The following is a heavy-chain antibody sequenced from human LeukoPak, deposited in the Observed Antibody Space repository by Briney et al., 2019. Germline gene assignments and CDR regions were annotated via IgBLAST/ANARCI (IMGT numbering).Heavy chain of an antibody. CDR3: ARYDSSGYGMDV. Sequence: PSDTLSLTCTVSGGSISSISYSWGWIRQPPGKGLEWIGSVCYSGSTYYNPSLKSRVTISVDTSKNQFSLKLSSVTAADTAAYYCARYDSSGYGMDVWGQGTTVTVSS. D-gene: IGHD3-22*01. J-gene: IGHJ6*02. V-gene: IGHV4-39*01. CDR1: GGSISSISYS. CDR2: VCYSGST.